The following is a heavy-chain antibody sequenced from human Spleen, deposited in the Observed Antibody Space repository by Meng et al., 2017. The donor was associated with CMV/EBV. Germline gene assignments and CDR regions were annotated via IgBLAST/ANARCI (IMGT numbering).Heavy chain of an antibody. V-gene: IGHV4-39*07. CDR3: ARDWDIVV. CDR2: IYYSGST. D-gene: IGHD2-15*01. Sequence: QPPLQESGPGLVTPSETLSLTCTVSGGSISSSSYYWGWIRQPPGKGLEWIGSIYYSGSTYYNPSLKSRVTISVDTSKNQFSLKLSSVTAADTAVYYCARDWDIVVWGQGTLVTVSS. CDR1: GGSISSSSYY. J-gene: IGHJ4*02.